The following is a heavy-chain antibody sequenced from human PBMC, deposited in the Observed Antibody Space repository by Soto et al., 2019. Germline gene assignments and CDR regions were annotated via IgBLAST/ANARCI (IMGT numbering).Heavy chain of an antibody. J-gene: IGHJ5*02. V-gene: IGHV1-69*13. CDR2: IIPIFGTA. D-gene: IGHD3-22*01. CDR1: GGTFSVDA. CDR3: ARVPNYYDSSGYYLTPGFDP. Sequence: SVKLYCKTAGGTFSVDAISWVRQANGQGLEWMGGIIPIFGTANYAQKFQGRVTITADESTSTAYMELSSLRSEDTAVYYCARVPNYYDSSGYYLTPGFDPWGQGTLVTVSS.